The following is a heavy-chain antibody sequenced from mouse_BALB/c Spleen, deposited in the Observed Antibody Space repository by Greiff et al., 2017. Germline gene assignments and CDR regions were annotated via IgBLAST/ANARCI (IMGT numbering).Heavy chain of an antibody. J-gene: IGHJ2*01. CDR3: ARHYYGSSPYYFDY. CDR1: GFTFSSYG. V-gene: IGHV5-6*01. CDR2: ISSGGSYT. Sequence: EVQLKESGGDLVKPGGSLKLSCAASGFTFSSYGMSWVRQTPDKRLEWVATISSGGSYTYYPDSVKGRFTISRDNAKNTLYLQMSSLKSEDTAMYYCARHYYGSSPYYFDYWGQGTTLTVSS. D-gene: IGHD1-1*01.